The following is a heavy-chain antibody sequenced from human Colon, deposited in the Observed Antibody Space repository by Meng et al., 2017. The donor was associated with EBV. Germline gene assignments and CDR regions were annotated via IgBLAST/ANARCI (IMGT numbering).Heavy chain of an antibody. CDR1: GDSITSGDYS. CDR3: VRDTRRGGGWFDP. CDR2: IYHGVNI. V-gene: IGHV4-30-2*01. D-gene: IGHD3-10*01. Sequence: QVQLQESGSGLVGPSQTLSLTCAVSGDSITSGDYSWTWIRQPPGKGLEWIGYIYHGVNIYYTPSLRSRVTISVDKSRNQFSLKLTSVSAADTAVYYCVRDTRRGGGWFDPWGQGTLVTVS. J-gene: IGHJ5*02.